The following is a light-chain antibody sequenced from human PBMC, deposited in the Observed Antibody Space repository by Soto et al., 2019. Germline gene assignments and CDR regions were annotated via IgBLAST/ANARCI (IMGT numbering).Light chain of an antibody. J-gene: IGLJ3*02. CDR2: DVS. CDR3: SSYTSGSTWV. Sequence: QSVLTQPASVSGSPGQSITISCTGTSFDFGGYNYVSWYQQHPGKAPKLMIYDVSNRPSGVSNRFSGSKSDNTASLTISGLQTEDEADYYCSSYTSGSTWVFGGGTKLTVL. V-gene: IGLV2-14*03. CDR1: SFDFGGYNY.